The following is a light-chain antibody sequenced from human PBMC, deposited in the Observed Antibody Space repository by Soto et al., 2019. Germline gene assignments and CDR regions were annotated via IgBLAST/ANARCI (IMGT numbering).Light chain of an antibody. Sequence: IVLSQSLGTLSLTQGQRATLSCRASQSVSSTYLAWYQQKPGQAPRLLIYAASSRAIGIPDRFSGSASGTDFTLTISSLEHEDLAVYYCQQDGSPGTFGHGTIVDIK. J-gene: IGKJ3*01. CDR1: QSVSSTY. CDR2: AAS. CDR3: QQDGSPGT. V-gene: IGKV3-20*01.